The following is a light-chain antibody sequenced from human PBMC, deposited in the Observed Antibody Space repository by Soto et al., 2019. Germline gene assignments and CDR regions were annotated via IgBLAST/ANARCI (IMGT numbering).Light chain of an antibody. J-gene: IGKJ4*01. CDR3: QQCKSCPPLT. Sequence: DIVMTQAPAILSVSLGERATLSCLASQSISDNLAWYQQRSGQAHRLILYGASTRAPGVPARFSVRGYGTEFTLTIGRLQSEDFAIYYCQQCKSCPPLTFCGGT. CDR2: GAS. CDR1: QSISDN. V-gene: IGKV3-15*01.